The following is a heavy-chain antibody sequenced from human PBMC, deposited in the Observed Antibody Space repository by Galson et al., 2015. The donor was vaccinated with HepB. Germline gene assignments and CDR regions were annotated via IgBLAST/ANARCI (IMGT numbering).Heavy chain of an antibody. Sequence: SLRLSCAASGFTFSSYAMSWVRQAPGKGLEWVSAISGSGGSTYYADSVKGRFTISRDNSKNTLYLQMNSLRAEDTAVYYWAKGGQQLVPYGYYFDYWGQGTLVTVSS. D-gene: IGHD6-13*01. CDR3: AKGGQQLVPYGYYFDY. CDR2: ISGSGGST. V-gene: IGHV3-23*01. CDR1: GFTFSSYA. J-gene: IGHJ4*02.